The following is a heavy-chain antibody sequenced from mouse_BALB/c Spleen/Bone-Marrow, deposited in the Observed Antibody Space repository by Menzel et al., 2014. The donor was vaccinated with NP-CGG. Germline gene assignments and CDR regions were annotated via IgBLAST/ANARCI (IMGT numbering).Heavy chain of an antibody. Sequence: DVHLVESGGGLVKPGGSLKLSCAASGFTFSDYYMYWVRQTPEKRLEWDAIISDGGSYTYYPDSVKGRFTISRDNAKNNLYLQMSSLKSDDTAMYYCARDRAYYRYDGYYYAMDYWGQGTSVTVSS. D-gene: IGHD2-14*01. CDR2: ISDGGSYT. CDR1: GFTFSDYY. J-gene: IGHJ4*01. V-gene: IGHV5-4*02. CDR3: ARDRAYYRYDGYYYAMDY.